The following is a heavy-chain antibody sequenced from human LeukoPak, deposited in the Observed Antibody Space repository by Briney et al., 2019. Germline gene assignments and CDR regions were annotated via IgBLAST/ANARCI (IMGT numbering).Heavy chain of an antibody. Sequence: GESLKISFKGSGYSFTSYWIGWVRQMPGKGLEWMGTIYPGDSGTTYSPSFQGQVTISVDKTISTAYLQWSSLKASDNAMYYCARREGSGSYYVGAFDIWGQGTMVTVSS. CDR1: GYSFTSYW. J-gene: IGHJ3*02. CDR3: ARREGSGSYYVGAFDI. CDR2: IYPGDSGT. D-gene: IGHD3-10*01. V-gene: IGHV5-51*01.